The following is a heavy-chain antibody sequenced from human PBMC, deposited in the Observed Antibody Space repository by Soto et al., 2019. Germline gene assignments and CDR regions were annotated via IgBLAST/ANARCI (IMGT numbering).Heavy chain of an antibody. V-gene: IGHV1-3*01. D-gene: IGHD2-15*01. Sequence: QVQLVQSGAEVKKPGASVKVSCKTSGYTFTSYAVHWARQAPGQRLEWMGWINAGNGNTEYSQKFQGRVTFTRDTSASTAHMALSSLRSEDTAVYYCVAVDYGDYWGQGTLVTVSS. CDR1: GYTFTSYA. CDR2: INAGNGNT. J-gene: IGHJ4*02. CDR3: VAVDYGDY.